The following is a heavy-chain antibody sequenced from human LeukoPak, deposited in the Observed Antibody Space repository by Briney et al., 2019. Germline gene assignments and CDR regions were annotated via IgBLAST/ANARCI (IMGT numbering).Heavy chain of an antibody. CDR2: INHRGST. V-gene: IGHV4-34*01. Sequence: PSETLSLTCAVYGGSFSGYYRSWIRQPPGKGLEWIGEINHRGSTNYNPSLKSRVTISVDTSKNQFSLKLSSVTAADTAVYYCARGYSSSWYLYYMDVWGKGTTVTVSS. CDR3: ARGYSSSWYLYYMDV. D-gene: IGHD6-13*01. CDR1: GGSFSGYY. J-gene: IGHJ6*03.